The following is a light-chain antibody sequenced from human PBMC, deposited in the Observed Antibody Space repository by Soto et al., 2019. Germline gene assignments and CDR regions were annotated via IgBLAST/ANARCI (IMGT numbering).Light chain of an antibody. CDR3: QQTYIFPHLT. CDR1: KIIYDY. Sequence: DIKMTQSPSSLSASVGDRVTISCQTNKIIYDYLNWYQQKPGKAPKVLITTASTLQSGVPSRFSGSGFGTNFTLTISSLQPEDFATYYCQQTYIFPHLTFGGGTRMEIK. V-gene: IGKV1-39*01. CDR2: TAS. J-gene: IGKJ4*01.